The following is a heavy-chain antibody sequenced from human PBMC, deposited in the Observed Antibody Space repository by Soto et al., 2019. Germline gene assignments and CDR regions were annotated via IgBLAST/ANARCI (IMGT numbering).Heavy chain of an antibody. V-gene: IGHV3-21*01. Sequence: EVQLVESGGGLVKPGGSLRLSCAASGFTFSSYSMNWVRQAPGKGLEWVSSISSSSSYIYYADSVKGRFTISGDNAKNSLVLQMNSLRAEDTAVYYCARDRALEYSSSGDAFDIWGQGTMVTVSS. D-gene: IGHD6-6*01. CDR3: ARDRALEYSSSGDAFDI. CDR1: GFTFSSYS. CDR2: ISSSSSYI. J-gene: IGHJ3*02.